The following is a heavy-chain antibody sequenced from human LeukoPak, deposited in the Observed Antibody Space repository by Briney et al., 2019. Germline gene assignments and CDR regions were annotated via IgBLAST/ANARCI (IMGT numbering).Heavy chain of an antibody. D-gene: IGHD3-3*01. CDR3: ARGPLSYYDFWSGYFRGGAFDI. CDR1: GYTFTGYY. J-gene: IGHJ3*02. V-gene: IGHV1-2*02. CDR2: INPNSGGT. Sequence: GASVKVSCKASGYTFTGYYMHWVRQAPGQGLEWMGWINPNSGGTNYAQKFQGRVTMTRDTSISTAYMELSRLRSDDTAVYYCARGPLSYYDFWSGYFRGGAFDIWGQGTMVTVSS.